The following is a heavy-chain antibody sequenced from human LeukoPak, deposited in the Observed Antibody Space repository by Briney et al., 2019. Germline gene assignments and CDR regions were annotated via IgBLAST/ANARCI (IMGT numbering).Heavy chain of an antibody. J-gene: IGHJ4*02. D-gene: IGHD5-12*01. CDR3: ARYSGYDCFDY. CDR2: IYYSGST. V-gene: IGHV4-39*01. CDR1: GGSISSSSYY. Sequence: PSETLSLTCTVSGGSISSSSYYWGWIRQPPGKGLERIGSIYYSGSTYYNPSLKSRVTISVDTSKNQFSLKLSSVTAADTAVYYCARYSGYDCFDYWGQGTLVTVSS.